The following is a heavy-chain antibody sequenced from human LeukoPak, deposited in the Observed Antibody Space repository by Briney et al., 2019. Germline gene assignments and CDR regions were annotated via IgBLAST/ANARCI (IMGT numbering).Heavy chain of an antibody. CDR1: GYTFTSYG. CDR2: ISAYNGNT. V-gene: IGHV1-18*01. D-gene: IGHD2-2*01. J-gene: IGHJ6*02. Sequence: GASVKVSCKASGYTFTSYGISWVRQAPGQGLEWMGWISAYNGNTNYAQKLQGRVTMTTDTSTSTAYMELRSLRSDDTAVYYCARDDCSSTSCYVGYYYYGMDVWGQGTTVTVSS. CDR3: ARDDCSSTSCYVGYYYYGMDV.